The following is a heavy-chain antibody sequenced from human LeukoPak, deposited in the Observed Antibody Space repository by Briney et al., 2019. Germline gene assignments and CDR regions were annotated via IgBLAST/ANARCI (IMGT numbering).Heavy chain of an antibody. CDR1: GGSISSYY. V-gene: IGHV4-59*01. CDR2: IYYSGRT. CDR3: ARGGFYYDSSASLYYFDY. D-gene: IGHD3-22*01. Sequence: SETLSLTCTASGGSISSYYWSWIRQPPGKGLEWIGYIYYSGRTNYNPSLKSRVTISVDTSKNQFSLKLSSVTAADTAVYYCARGGFYYDSSASLYYFDYWGRGTLVTVSS. J-gene: IGHJ4*02.